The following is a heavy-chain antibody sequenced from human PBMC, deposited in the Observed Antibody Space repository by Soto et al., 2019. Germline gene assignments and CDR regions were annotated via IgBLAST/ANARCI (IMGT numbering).Heavy chain of an antibody. CDR2: INHSGST. D-gene: IGHD3-10*01. CDR3: ARGVRQPYNWFDP. CDR1: GGSFSGYY. J-gene: IGHJ5*02. V-gene: IGHV4-34*01. Sequence: SETLSLTCAVYGGSFSGYYWSWIRQPPGKGLEWIGEINHSGSTNYNPSLKSRVTISVDTSKNQFSLKLSSVTAADTAVYYCARGVRQPYNWFDPWGQGTMVTVYS.